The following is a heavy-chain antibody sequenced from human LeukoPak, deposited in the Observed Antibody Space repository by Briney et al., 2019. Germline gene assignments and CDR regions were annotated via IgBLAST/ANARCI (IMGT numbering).Heavy chain of an antibody. V-gene: IGHV3-23*01. CDR1: GFTFSNYA. Sequence: GGSLRLSCAASGFTFSNYAMNWVRQTPGKGLEWVSAISGTGAATYYADSVKGRFTISKDNSRNTLYLQMNSLRVEDTAVYYCAKGGPNYYGSGNMVDRWGQGTLVTVSS. CDR3: AKGGPNYYGSGNMVDR. CDR2: ISGTGAAT. D-gene: IGHD3-10*01. J-gene: IGHJ4*02.